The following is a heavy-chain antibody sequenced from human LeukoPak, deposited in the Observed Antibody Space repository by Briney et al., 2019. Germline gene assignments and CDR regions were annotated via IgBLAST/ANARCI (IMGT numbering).Heavy chain of an antibody. CDR3: ARERGDMVRGLVDY. D-gene: IGHD3-10*01. V-gene: IGHV4-4*07. J-gene: IGHJ4*02. Sequence: SETLSLTCTVSGGSISSYYWSWIRQPAGKGLEWIGRIYTSGSTNYNPSLKSRVTMSVDTSKNQFSLKLSSVTAADTAVYYCARERGDMVRGLVDYWGQGTLVTVSS. CDR1: GGSISSYY. CDR2: IYTSGST.